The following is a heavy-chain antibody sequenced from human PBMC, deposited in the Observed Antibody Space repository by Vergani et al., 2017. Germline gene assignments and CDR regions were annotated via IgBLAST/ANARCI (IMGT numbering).Heavy chain of an antibody. V-gene: IGHV1-69*01. CDR1: GGTFSSYA. D-gene: IGHD1-26*01. CDR2: IIPIFGTA. J-gene: IGHJ4*02. Sequence: QVQLVQSGAEVKKPGSSVKVSCKASGGTFSSYAISWVRQAPGQGLEWMGGIIPIFGTANYAQKFQGRVTITADESTGTAYMELSSLRSEDTAVYYCARDRVVGGSYYVAYFDYWGQGTLVTVSS. CDR3: ARDRVVGGSYYVAYFDY.